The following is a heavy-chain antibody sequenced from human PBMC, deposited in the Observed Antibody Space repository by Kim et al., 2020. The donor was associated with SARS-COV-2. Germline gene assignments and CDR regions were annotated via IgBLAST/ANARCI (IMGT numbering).Heavy chain of an antibody. J-gene: IGHJ4*02. D-gene: IGHD3-9*01. CDR3: ARGGYFDWLPYYFDY. V-gene: IGHV3-7*04. Sequence: SGKGRFTTSRDNARNALYLQMNSLRAEDTAVYYCARGGYFDWLPYYFDYWGQGTLVTVSS.